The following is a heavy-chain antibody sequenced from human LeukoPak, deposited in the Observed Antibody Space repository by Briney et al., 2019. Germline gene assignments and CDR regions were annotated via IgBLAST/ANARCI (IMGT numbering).Heavy chain of an antibody. CDR1: GFTFSSYW. CDR3: ARFYCSSTSCLEDY. D-gene: IGHD2-2*01. CDR2: INSDGSTT. J-gene: IGHJ4*02. Sequence: GGSLRLSCAASGFTFSSYWMHWVRQAPGKGLVWVSRINSDGSTTSYADSVKGRFTISRDNAKNTLYLQMNNLRAEDTAVYYCARFYCSSTSCLEDYWGQGTLVTVSS. V-gene: IGHV3-74*01.